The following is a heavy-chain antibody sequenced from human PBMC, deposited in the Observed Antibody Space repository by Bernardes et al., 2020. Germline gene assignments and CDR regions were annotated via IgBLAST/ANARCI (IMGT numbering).Heavy chain of an antibody. D-gene: IGHD3-9*01. CDR2: ISGSGGYT. CDR1: GFTFNSFA. J-gene: IGHJ4*02. V-gene: IGHV3-23*01. CDR3: AKTLGDVLAGYYGVDY. Sequence: GSLRLSCAASGFTFNSFAMNWVRQAPGKGLEWVSGISGSGGYTYYADSVKGRFTISRDNSKNTLYLQMNSLRAEDTAVYYCAKTLGDVLAGYYGVDYWGQGTLVTVSS.